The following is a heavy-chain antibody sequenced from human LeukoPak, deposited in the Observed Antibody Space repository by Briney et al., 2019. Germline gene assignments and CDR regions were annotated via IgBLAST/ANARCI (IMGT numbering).Heavy chain of an antibody. CDR3: ARDGLAEGIVVLNWFDP. Sequence: SVKVSCKASGGTFSSYAISWVRQAPGQGLEWMGGIIPIFGTANYAQKFQGRVTITADESTSTAYVELSSLRSEDTAVYYCARDGLAEGIVVLNWFDPWGQGTLVTVSS. CDR2: IIPIFGTA. CDR1: GGTFSSYA. J-gene: IGHJ5*02. V-gene: IGHV1-69*01. D-gene: IGHD2-2*01.